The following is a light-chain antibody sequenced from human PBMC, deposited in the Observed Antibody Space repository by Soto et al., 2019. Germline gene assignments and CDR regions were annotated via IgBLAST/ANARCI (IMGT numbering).Light chain of an antibody. CDR3: CSYAGRYTYV. CDR1: SSDVGAYNY. V-gene: IGLV2-11*01. J-gene: IGLJ1*01. CDR2: DVI. Sequence: QSALTQPRSVSGSPGQSVTISCTGTSSDVGAYNYVSWYQQHPGKAPKLMIYDVIKRPSGVPDRFSGSKSGSTASLTITGLQAEDEADYFCCSYAGRYTYVFGTGTQLTVL.